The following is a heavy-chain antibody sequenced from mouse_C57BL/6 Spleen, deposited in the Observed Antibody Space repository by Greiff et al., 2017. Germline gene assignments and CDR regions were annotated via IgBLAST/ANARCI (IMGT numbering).Heavy chain of an antibody. CDR3: ARHDYDGAYYFDY. CDR2: ISSGSSTI. CDR1: GFTFSDYG. J-gene: IGHJ2*01. V-gene: IGHV5-17*01. Sequence: EVMLVESGGGLVKPGGSLKLSCAASGFTFSDYGMHWVRQAPEKGLEWVAYISSGSSTIYYADTVKGRFTISRDNAKNTLFLQMTSLRSEDTAMYYCARHDYDGAYYFDYWGQGTTLTVSS. D-gene: IGHD2-4*01.